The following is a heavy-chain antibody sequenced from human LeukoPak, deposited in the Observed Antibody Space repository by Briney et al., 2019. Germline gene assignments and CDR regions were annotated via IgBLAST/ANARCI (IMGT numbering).Heavy chain of an antibody. Sequence: SETLSLTCNVSGGSISSSYWWSWIRQPPGKGLEWIGEIYHSGSTNYNLSLKSRVTISVDKSKNQFSLKLNSVTAADTAVYYCARDYCTSTTCPNWFDPWGQGTLVTVSS. D-gene: IGHD2-2*01. J-gene: IGHJ5*02. CDR1: GGSISSSYW. CDR2: IYHSGST. V-gene: IGHV4-4*02. CDR3: ARDYCTSTTCPNWFDP.